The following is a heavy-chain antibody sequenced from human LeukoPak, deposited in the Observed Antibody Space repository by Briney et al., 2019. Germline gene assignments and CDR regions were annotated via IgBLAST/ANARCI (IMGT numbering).Heavy chain of an antibody. CDR3: ARSFSSSSAFDY. D-gene: IGHD6-6*01. Sequence: GGSLRLSCAASGFTFSSYAMSWVRQAPGKGLERVSAISGRGGSTYYADSVKGRFTISRDNSKNTLYLQMNSLRAEDTAVYYCARSFSSSSAFDYWGQGTLVTVSS. V-gene: IGHV3-23*01. CDR1: GFTFSSYA. CDR2: ISGRGGST. J-gene: IGHJ4*02.